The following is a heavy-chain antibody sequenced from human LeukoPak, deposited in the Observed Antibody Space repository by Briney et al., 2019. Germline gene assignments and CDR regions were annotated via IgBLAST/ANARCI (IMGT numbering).Heavy chain of an antibody. Sequence: ASVTVSCKASGYTFTDYYMHWVRQAPGQGLEWMGWINPNSGGTNYAQKFQGRVTMTRDTSISTAYMELSRLRSDDTAVYYCARESLEYSSSSDAFDIWGQGTMVTVSS. V-gene: IGHV1-2*02. D-gene: IGHD6-6*01. J-gene: IGHJ3*02. CDR2: INPNSGGT. CDR1: GYTFTDYY. CDR3: ARESLEYSSSSDAFDI.